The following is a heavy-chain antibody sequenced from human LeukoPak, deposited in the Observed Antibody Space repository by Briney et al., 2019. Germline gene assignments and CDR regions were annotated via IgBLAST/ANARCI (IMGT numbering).Heavy chain of an antibody. D-gene: IGHD2-2*02. V-gene: IGHV1-69*13. CDR3: ARDKYIVVVPAAIPDAFDI. Sequence: VAAVKVFCKASGGTFSSYAISWVRQAPGQGLEWMGGTIPIFGTANYAQKFQGRVTITADESTSTAYMELRSLRSDDTAVYYCARDKYIVVVPAAIPDAFDIWGQGTMVTVSS. CDR2: TIPIFGTA. CDR1: GGTFSSYA. J-gene: IGHJ3*02.